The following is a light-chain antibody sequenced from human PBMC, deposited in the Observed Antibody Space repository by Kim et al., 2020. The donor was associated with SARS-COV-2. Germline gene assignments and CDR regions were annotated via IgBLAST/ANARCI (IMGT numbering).Light chain of an antibody. CDR3: QQYFSTPHT. J-gene: IGKJ2*01. CDR2: WAS. Sequence: DIVMTQSPDSLAVSLGERATLNCKSSQSVLYSSNNKNFLAWYQQKPGQPPKLLIYWASTRESGVPDRFSGSGSETDFTLTISSLQAEDVAVYFCQQYFSTPHTFGQGTKLEIK. V-gene: IGKV4-1*01. CDR1: QSVLYSSNNKNF.